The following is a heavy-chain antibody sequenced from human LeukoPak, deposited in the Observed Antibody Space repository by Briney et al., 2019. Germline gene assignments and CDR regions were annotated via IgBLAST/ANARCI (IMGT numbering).Heavy chain of an antibody. J-gene: IGHJ6*03. CDR1: GFTFCTYS. CDR3: ARRSEFGVLYYMDV. CDR2: ISGSSGTI. V-gene: IGHV3-48*01. Sequence: PGGSLRLSCAASGFTFCTYSMNWVRQAPGKGLEWVSYISGSSGTIYYADSVKGRFTISRDNAKNSLYLQMNSLRAEDTAVYYCARRSEFGVLYYMDVWGKGTTVTVSS. D-gene: IGHD3-16*01.